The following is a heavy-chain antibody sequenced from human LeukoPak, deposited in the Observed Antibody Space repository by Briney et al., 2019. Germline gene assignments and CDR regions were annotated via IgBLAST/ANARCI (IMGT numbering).Heavy chain of an antibody. CDR2: IYYSGST. J-gene: IGHJ4*02. Sequence: SETLSLTCTVSGGSISSSSYYWGWIRQPPGKGLEWIGSIYYSGSTYYNPSLKSRVTISVDTSKNQFSLKLSSVTAADTAVYYCARSRGPAAPDYWGQGTLVTVSS. CDR3: ARSRGPAAPDY. CDR1: GGSISSSSYY. D-gene: IGHD6-25*01. V-gene: IGHV4-39*01.